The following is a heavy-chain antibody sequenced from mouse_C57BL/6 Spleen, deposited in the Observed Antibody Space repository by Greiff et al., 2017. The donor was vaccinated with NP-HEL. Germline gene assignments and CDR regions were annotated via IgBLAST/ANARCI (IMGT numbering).Heavy chain of an antibody. CDR3: ARRSTMITTGDYYAMDY. CDR1: GYTFTSYW. D-gene: IGHD2-4*01. V-gene: IGHV1-64*01. Sequence: QVQLQQSGAELVKPGASVRLSCKASGYTFTSYWMHWVKQRPGQGLEWIGMIHPNSGSTNYNEKCKSKATLTVDKSSSTAYMQLSSLTSEDSAVYYCARRSTMITTGDYYAMDYWGQGASVTVSS. CDR2: IHPNSGST. J-gene: IGHJ4*01.